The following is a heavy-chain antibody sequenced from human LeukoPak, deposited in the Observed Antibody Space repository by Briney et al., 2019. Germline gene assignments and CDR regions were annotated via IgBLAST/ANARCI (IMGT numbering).Heavy chain of an antibody. CDR3: ARMATIIHDY. Sequence: PSETLSLTCAVYGGSFSGYYWSWIRKPPGKGLEWIGEINHSGSTNYNPSLKSRVTISVDTSKNQFSLKLSSVTAADTAVYYCARMATIIHDYWGQGTLVTASS. CDR2: INHSGST. CDR1: GGSFSGYY. D-gene: IGHD5-24*01. V-gene: IGHV4-34*01. J-gene: IGHJ4*02.